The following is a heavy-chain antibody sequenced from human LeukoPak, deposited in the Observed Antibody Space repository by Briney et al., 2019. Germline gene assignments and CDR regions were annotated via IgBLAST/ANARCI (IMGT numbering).Heavy chain of an antibody. Sequence: SETLSLTCAVYGGSFSGYYWSWIRQPPGKGLEWIGEINHSGSTNYNPSLKSRVTISVDTSKNQFSLKLSSVTAADTAMYYCARLVGGVGATSDYWGQGTLVTVSS. V-gene: IGHV4-34*01. CDR1: GGSFSGYY. CDR2: INHSGST. J-gene: IGHJ4*02. CDR3: ARLVGGVGATSDY. D-gene: IGHD1-26*01.